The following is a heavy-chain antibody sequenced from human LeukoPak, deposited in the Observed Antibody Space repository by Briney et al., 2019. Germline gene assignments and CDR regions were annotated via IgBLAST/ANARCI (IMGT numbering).Heavy chain of an antibody. V-gene: IGHV1-24*01. CDR2: FDPEDGET. D-gene: IGHD5-24*01. CDR3: ATVGRDGYNEGCYFDY. J-gene: IGHJ4*02. Sequence: GASVKVSCKVSGYTLTELSMHWVRQAPGKGLEWMGGFDPEDGETIYAQKFQGRVTMTEDTSTDTAYMELSSLRSEDTAVYYCATVGRDGYNEGCYFDYWGQGTLVTVSS. CDR1: GYTLTELS.